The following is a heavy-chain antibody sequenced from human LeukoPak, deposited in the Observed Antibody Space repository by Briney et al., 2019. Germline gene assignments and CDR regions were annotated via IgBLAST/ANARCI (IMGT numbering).Heavy chain of an antibody. CDR2: IYYSGST. CDR3: ARVRYFDSPGAFDI. J-gene: IGHJ3*02. D-gene: IGHD3-9*01. Sequence: SETLSLTCTVSVGSTSSSSYYWGWIRQPPGKGLEWIGSIYYSGSTYYNPSLKSRVTISVDTSKNQFSLKLSSVTAADTAVYYCARVRYFDSPGAFDIWGQGTMVTVSS. CDR1: VGSTSSSSYY. V-gene: IGHV4-39*07.